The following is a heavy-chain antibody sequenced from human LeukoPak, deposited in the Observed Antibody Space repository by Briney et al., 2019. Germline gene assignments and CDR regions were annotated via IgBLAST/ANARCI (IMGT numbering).Heavy chain of an antibody. CDR3: ARDQPSSWYYFDY. Sequence: PGGSLRLSCAASGFTFSSYEMNWARQAPGKGLEWVSYITRSGDTIYYADSVKGRFTISRDNAKNSLYLQMNSLRAEDTAVYYCARDQPSSWYYFDYWGQGTLVTVSS. J-gene: IGHJ4*02. V-gene: IGHV3-48*03. D-gene: IGHD6-13*01. CDR1: GFTFSSYE. CDR2: ITRSGDTI.